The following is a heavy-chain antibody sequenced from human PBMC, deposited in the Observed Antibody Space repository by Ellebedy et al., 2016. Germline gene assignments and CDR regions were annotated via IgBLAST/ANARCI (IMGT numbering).Heavy chain of an antibody. D-gene: IGHD4-17*01. CDR2: VNPNSGGT. CDR1: GYTFPGYY. Sequence: ASVKVSCXASGYTFPGYYIHWERQAPGQGLEWMAWVNPNSGGTNYAQKFRSRVTMTTDTSISTAYMELSGLTSDDTAVYYCARRDYGIDAFDIWGQGTMVTVSS. J-gene: IGHJ3*02. V-gene: IGHV1-2*02. CDR3: ARRDYGIDAFDI.